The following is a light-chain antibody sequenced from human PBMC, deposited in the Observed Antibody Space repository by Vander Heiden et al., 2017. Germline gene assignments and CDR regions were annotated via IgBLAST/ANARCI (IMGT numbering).Light chain of an antibody. V-gene: IGKV1-5*03. CDR1: QSISSW. CDR2: KAS. J-gene: IGKJ1*01. CDR3: QHYSSYSGT. Sequence: DIQMTQSPSTLSASVGDRVTITCRASQSISSWLAWYQQKPGKAPKLLMYKASTLDSGVPSRFRGSGSGTEFALTISSLQPDDFATYYCQHYSSYSGTFGQGTKV.